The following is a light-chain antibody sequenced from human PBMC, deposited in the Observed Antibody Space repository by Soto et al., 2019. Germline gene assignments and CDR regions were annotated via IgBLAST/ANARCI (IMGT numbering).Light chain of an antibody. Sequence: DIQMTQSPSSLSASVGDRVTITCRASQSISNYLNWYQQKPGKAPNLLIYAASSLRSGVPSRFSGSGSGTDVTLTISSLQPEDFSAYYCQQSYNTPITFGQGTRLEIK. CDR1: QSISNY. V-gene: IGKV1-39*01. CDR3: QQSYNTPIT. J-gene: IGKJ5*01. CDR2: AAS.